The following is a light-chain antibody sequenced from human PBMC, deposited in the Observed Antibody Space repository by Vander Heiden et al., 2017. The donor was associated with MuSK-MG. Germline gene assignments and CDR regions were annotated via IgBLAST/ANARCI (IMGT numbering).Light chain of an antibody. CDR1: QTISSW. CDR2: GAS. CDR3: QQYNGYSRT. J-gene: IGKJ1*01. V-gene: IGKV1-5*03. Sequence: DIQMPPSPSTLSASVGDRVTITCRASQTISSWLAWYQQKPGKAPKVLIYGASSLERGVPSRFSGTGSGTEFTLTISSLQPDDFATYYCQQYNGYSRTFGQGTKVEIK.